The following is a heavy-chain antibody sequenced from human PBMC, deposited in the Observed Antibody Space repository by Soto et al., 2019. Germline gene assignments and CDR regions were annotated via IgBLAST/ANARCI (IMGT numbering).Heavy chain of an antibody. CDR3: ATGMLIRGHHYYMDV. D-gene: IGHD3-10*01. V-gene: IGHV6-1*01. CDR2: TYYRSKWYI. CDR1: GDRVSGNRAA. Sequence: SQAVLLTCAISGDRVSGNRAAWSWIRQSPSRGLEWLGRTYYRSKWYIEYAPSVTGRMTINPDTSKNQFSLQSNSVTPEDTAVYYCATGMLIRGHHYYMDVWGQGTSVTVSS. J-gene: IGHJ6*01.